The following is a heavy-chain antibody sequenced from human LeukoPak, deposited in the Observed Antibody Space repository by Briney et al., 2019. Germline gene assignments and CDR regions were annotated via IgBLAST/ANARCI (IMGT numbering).Heavy chain of an antibody. CDR3: ARDVDRSGYYATKYLQH. CDR2: TSYDGRNQ. J-gene: IGHJ1*01. D-gene: IGHD3-22*01. Sequence: GGSLRLSCAASGFIFSSYAMHWVRQAPGKGLEWVAVTSYDGRNQYYADSVKGRFTISRDNYKNTLYLQMNSLRAEDTAVYYCARDVDRSGYYATKYLQHWGQGTLVTVSS. V-gene: IGHV3-30*04. CDR1: GFIFSSYA.